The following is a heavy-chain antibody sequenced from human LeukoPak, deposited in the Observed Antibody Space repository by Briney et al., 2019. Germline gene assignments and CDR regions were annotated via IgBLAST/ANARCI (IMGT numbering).Heavy chain of an antibody. CDR2: ISSSGSYI. CDR3: ARVKRIAAVAHAFAI. D-gene: IGHD6-13*01. Sequence: GGSLRLSCAASGFTFSSYNMNWVRQAPGKGLEWVASISSSGSYIYYADSLKGRFTISRDNAKNSLYLQMNSLRAEDTVVYYCARVKRIAAVAHAFAIWGQGTMVTVSS. J-gene: IGHJ3*02. V-gene: IGHV3-21*01. CDR1: GFTFSSYN.